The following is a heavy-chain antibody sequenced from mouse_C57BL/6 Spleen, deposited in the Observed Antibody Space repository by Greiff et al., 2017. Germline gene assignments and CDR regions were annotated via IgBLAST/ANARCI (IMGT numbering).Heavy chain of an antibody. D-gene: IGHD2-4*01. V-gene: IGHV5-16*01. J-gene: IGHJ3*01. CDR1: GFTFSDYY. CDR2: INYDGSST. CDR3: ARYDYDGWFAY. Sequence: DVQLVESEGGLVQPGSSMKLSCTASGFTFSDYYMAWVRQVPEKGLEWVANINYDGSSTYYLDSLKSRFIISRDNAKNILYLQMSSLKSEDTATYYCARYDYDGWFAYWGQGTLVTVSA.